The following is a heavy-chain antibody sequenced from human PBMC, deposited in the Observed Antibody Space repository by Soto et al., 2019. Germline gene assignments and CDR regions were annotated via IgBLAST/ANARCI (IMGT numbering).Heavy chain of an antibody. J-gene: IGHJ4*02. CDR2: ISHDGSTK. CDR1: GFTFSSYG. Sequence: QVQLVESGGGVVQPGRSLRLSCAASGFTFSSYGMHWVRQAPGKGLEWVSVISHDGSTKYYADSVKGRFTISRDNSKNTLYRQMNSLRAEDTAVYYCAKGDRIAAAGHFAYWGQGTLVTVSS. V-gene: IGHV3-30*18. D-gene: IGHD6-13*01. CDR3: AKGDRIAAAGHFAY.